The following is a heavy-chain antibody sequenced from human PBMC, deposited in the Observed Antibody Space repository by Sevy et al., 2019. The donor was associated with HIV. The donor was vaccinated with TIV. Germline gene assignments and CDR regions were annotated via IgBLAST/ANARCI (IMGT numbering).Heavy chain of an antibody. CDR1: GFTFSSYV. D-gene: IGHD1-26*01. V-gene: IGHV3-23*01. CDR2: ISGSGGDT. CDR3: AKKTPGGFDP. J-gene: IGHJ5*02. Sequence: GGSLRLSCAASGFTFSSYVISWVRQAPGKGLEWVSNISGSGGDTYYTDSVKGRFTISRDNSNKMVDLQMNSLRAEDTAVYYCAKKTPGGFDPWGQGTLVTVSS.